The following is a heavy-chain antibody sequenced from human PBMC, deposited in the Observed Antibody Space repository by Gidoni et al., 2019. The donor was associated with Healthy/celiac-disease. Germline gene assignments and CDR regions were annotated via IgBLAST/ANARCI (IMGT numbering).Heavy chain of an antibody. D-gene: IGHD3-22*01. CDR3: ATEASGYYDSSGYSYFDY. CDR2: IYYSGST. CDR1: GGSISSRRYY. Sequence: QLQLQESGPGLVKPSETLSLTCTVSGGSISSRRYYWGWIRQPPGKGLEWIGSIYYSGSTYYNPSLKSRVTISVDTSKNQFSLKLSSVTAADTAVYYCATEASGYYDSSGYSYFDYWGQGTLVTVSS. V-gene: IGHV4-39*01. J-gene: IGHJ4*02.